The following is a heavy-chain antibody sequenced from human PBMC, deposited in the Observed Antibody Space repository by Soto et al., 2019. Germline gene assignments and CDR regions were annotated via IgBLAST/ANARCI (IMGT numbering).Heavy chain of an antibody. V-gene: IGHV4-30-4*08. CDR2: IYYSGSI. J-gene: IGHJ6*02. D-gene: IGHD2-21*02. CDR3: AREDDGGDRDYYGLHV. Sequence: SETLSLTCTVSGGSISSDIYHWTWIRQSPGKGLEWIGYIYYSGSIFYNPSFKSRVTISVDTSKNQFSLQLSSVTAADTAVYFCAREDDGGDRDYYGLHVWGQGTTVTVSS. CDR1: GGSISSDIYH.